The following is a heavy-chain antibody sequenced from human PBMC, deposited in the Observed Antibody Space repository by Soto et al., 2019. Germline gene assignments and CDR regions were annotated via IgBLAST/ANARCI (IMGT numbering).Heavy chain of an antibody. CDR2: ISGYNGDT. CDR1: GYTFNTYS. CDR3: ARENVLSYVDTAMVDYFDY. D-gene: IGHD5-18*01. V-gene: IGHV1-18*01. J-gene: IGHJ4*02. Sequence: ASVKVSCKASGYTFNTYSISGVRQAPGQGLEWMGWISGYNGDTHYAQKFQGRVTMTTDTSTSTAYMELRSLRSDDTAMYYCARENVLSYVDTAMVDYFDYWGQGTLVTVSS.